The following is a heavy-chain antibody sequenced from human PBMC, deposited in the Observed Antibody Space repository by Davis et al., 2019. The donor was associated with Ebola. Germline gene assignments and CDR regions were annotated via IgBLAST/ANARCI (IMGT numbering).Heavy chain of an antibody. D-gene: IGHD5-24*01. J-gene: IGHJ5*02. Sequence: ASVKVSCKASGYTFTGHYVHWVRQSPGQGLEWMGWISGYSVNTNYAQTFQGRVTMTTDTSTSTAYMELRSLRSDDTAVYYCARGSPSRRGGYGWFSWFDPWGQGTLVTVSS. CDR1: GYTFTGHY. CDR3: ARGSPSRRGGYGWFSWFDP. V-gene: IGHV1-18*04. CDR2: ISGYSVNT.